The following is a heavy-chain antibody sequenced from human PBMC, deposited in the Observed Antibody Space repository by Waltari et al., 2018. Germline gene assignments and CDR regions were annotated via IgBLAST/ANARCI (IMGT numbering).Heavy chain of an antibody. V-gene: IGHV4-59*01. CDR1: GGSISSYY. Sequence: QVQLQESGPGLVKPSETLSPTCTVSGGSISSYYWSWLRQPPGKGLEWIGYIYYSGSTNYNPSLKSRVTISVDTSKNQFSLKLSSVTAADTAVYYCARVNYSSGWYADYWGQGTLVTVSS. J-gene: IGHJ4*02. CDR3: ARVNYSSGWYADY. CDR2: IYYSGST. D-gene: IGHD6-19*01.